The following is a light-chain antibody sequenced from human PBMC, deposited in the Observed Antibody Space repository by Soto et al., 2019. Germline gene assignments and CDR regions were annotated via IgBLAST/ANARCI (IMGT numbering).Light chain of an antibody. CDR2: DVG. J-gene: IGLJ1*01. CDR1: RSDVGGYNY. V-gene: IGLV2-14*01. Sequence: QSVLTQPASVSGSPGQSITISCTGTRSDVGGYNYVSWYQQHPGKAPKLMIYDVGNRPSGVSNRFSGSKSGNTASLTISGLQAEEEPDYYCSSYTSSSTLFYVFGTGTKVTVL. CDR3: SSYTSSSTLFYV.